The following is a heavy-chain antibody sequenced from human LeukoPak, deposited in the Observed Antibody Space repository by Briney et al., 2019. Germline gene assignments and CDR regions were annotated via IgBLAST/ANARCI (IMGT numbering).Heavy chain of an antibody. Sequence: GGSLRLSCAASGFTVSSNYMSWVRQAPGKGLEWVSVIYSGGHMYYADSVKGRFTISRDDSKNTLFLQMNSLRAEDTAVYYCAKILLWFGDFVFDYWGQGIQVTVSS. CDR2: IYSGGHM. V-gene: IGHV3-53*01. CDR1: GFTVSSNY. J-gene: IGHJ4*02. CDR3: AKILLWFGDFVFDY. D-gene: IGHD3-10*01.